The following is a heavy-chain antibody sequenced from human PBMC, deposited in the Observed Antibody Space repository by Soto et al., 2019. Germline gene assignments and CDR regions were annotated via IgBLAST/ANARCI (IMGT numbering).Heavy chain of an antibody. CDR1: GYSFTGYY. V-gene: IGHV1-2*02. J-gene: IGHJ4*03. Sequence: ASVKVSCKASGYSFTGYYIHWVRQAPGQGLEWMGWINPDSGATDYAQNFQGRVTLTSDTSLSTASMDLTSLTSDDTAVYYCARGDYGAGSYPFPYFDYWGHVTLVTVSS. CDR3: ARGDYGAGSYPFPYFDY. CDR2: INPDSGAT. D-gene: IGHD3-10*01.